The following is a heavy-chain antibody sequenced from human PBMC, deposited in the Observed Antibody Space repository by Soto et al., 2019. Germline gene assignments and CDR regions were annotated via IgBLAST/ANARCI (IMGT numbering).Heavy chain of an antibody. CDR2: IDPSDSYT. D-gene: IGHD5-18*01. V-gene: IGHV5-10-1*01. J-gene: IGHJ6*02. CDR3: ARRADMVLFYGMDV. Sequence: PGESLTVSCKGSGYSFTSYWISWVRQMPGKGLEWMGRIDPSDSYTNYSPSFQGHVTISADKSISTAYLQWSSLKASDTAMYYCARRADMVLFYGMDVWGQGTTVTVSS. CDR1: GYSFTSYW.